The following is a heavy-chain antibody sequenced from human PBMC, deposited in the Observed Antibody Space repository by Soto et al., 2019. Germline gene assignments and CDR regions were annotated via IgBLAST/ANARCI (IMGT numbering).Heavy chain of an antibody. CDR2: INHSGST. V-gene: IGHV4-34*01. CDR3: ASRLDSSGGSCFDY. D-gene: IGHD2-15*01. CDR1: GGSFSGYY. Sequence: SENLSLTCAVYGGSFSGYYWSWIRQPPGKGLEWIGEINHSGSTNYNPSLKSRVTISVDTSKNQFSLKLSSVTAADTAVYYCASRLDSSGGSCFDYWGQGTLVTVSS. J-gene: IGHJ4*02.